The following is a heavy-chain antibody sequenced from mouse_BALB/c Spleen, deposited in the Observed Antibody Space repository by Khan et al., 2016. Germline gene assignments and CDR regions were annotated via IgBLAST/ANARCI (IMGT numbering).Heavy chain of an antibody. D-gene: IGHD2-1*01. J-gene: IGHJ4*01. CDR1: GDSITSGY. V-gene: IGHV3-8*02. Sequence: EVQLQESGPRLVKPSQTLSLTCSVTGDSITSGYWNWIRKFPGNKLEYMGYIIYSGSTYYNPSLKSRISITRDTSKNQYYLQLNSVTTEDTATYYCARWDGNYGYYAMDNWGQGTSVTVSS. CDR2: IIYSGST. CDR3: ARWDGNYGYYAMDN.